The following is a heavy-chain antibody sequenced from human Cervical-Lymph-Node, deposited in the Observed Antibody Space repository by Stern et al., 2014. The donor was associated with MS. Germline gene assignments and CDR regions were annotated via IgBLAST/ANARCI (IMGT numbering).Heavy chain of an antibody. CDR3: ARGGGYSYSTLDY. CDR2: IKPNSGGT. CDR1: AYTITVYY. D-gene: IGHD3-10*01. J-gene: IGHJ4*02. Sequence: QVQLVQSGAEVKKPGASVKVSCKASAYTITVYYTHWVRQAPGHGLEWMGWIKPNSGGTYSAQKFQGRLTMTRDTSISTAYMELSSLRSDDTAVYYCARGGGYSYSTLDYWGQGTQVTVSS. V-gene: IGHV1-2*02.